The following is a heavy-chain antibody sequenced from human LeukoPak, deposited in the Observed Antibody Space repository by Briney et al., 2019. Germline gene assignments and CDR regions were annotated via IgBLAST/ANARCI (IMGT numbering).Heavy chain of an antibody. CDR3: ARDRGMGGYCTNGICFLFDY. J-gene: IGHJ4*02. Sequence: PGGSLRLSCAASGFTFSDYYMSWIRQAPGKGLEWLSYINPTSGYTPYADSVRGRFTISRDNAKNSLYLQMNSLRAEDTAVYYCARDRGMGGYCTNGICFLFDYWGQGTLVTVSS. CDR2: INPTSGYT. V-gene: IGHV3-11*06. D-gene: IGHD2-8*01. CDR1: GFTFSDYY.